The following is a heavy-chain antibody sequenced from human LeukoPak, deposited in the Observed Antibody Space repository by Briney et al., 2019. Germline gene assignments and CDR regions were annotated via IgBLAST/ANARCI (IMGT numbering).Heavy chain of an antibody. CDR3: ARAGGRSWFDP. CDR2: MNPKSGGT. V-gene: IGHV1-2*02. CDR1: GYTFTNSY. D-gene: IGHD1-26*01. Sequence: ASVKVSCKASGYTFTNSYIHWVRQAPGQGLEWMGSMNPKSGGTKYAQKFQGRVSMTRDTSISTAYMELASLTPDDTAVYYCARAGGRSWFDPWGQGTLVTVSS. J-gene: IGHJ5*02.